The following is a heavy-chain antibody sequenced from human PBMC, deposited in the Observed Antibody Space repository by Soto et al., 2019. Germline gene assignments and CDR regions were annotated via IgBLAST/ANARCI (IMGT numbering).Heavy chain of an antibody. V-gene: IGHV1-46*01. J-gene: IGHJ5*02. CDR2: INPSRGRT. D-gene: IGHD6-13*01. CDR1: GYAFTSHY. Sequence: ASVKVSCKASGYAFTSHYMHCVRQAPGQGLEWIGIINPSRGRTSYAQKLQGRVAMTSDTSTSTVNMELSSLRSEDTAVYYCARDRSSSWYSFWFDPWGQGTLVTVSS. CDR3: ARDRSSSWYSFWFDP.